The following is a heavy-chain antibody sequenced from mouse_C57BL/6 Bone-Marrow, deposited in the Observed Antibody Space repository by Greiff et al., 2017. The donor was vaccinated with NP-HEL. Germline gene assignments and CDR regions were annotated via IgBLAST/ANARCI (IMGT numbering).Heavy chain of an antibody. V-gene: IGHV5-6*01. J-gene: IGHJ3*01. CDR1: GFTFSSYG. CDR3: ARHDYYDYDGGFAY. D-gene: IGHD2-4*01. CDR2: ISSGGSYT. Sequence: EVQGVESGGDLVKPGGSLKLSCAASGFTFSSYGMSWVRQTPDKRLEWVATISSGGSYTYYPDSVKGRFTISRDNAKNTLYLQMSSLKSEDTAMYYCARHDYYDYDGGFAYWGQGTLVTVSA.